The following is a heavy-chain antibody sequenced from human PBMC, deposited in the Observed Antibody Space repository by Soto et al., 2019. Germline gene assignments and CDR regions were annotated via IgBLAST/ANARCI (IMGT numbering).Heavy chain of an antibody. V-gene: IGHV3-30-3*01. CDR3: AREDERSGHPGTFHH. D-gene: IGHD2-15*01. J-gene: IGHJ1*01. CDR2: IPSRAGDNK. CDR1: GFTFSNYV. Sequence: QVQLVESGGGVVQPGRSLRLSCAASGFTFSNYVIHWVRQAPAKGLEWVALIPSRAGDNKQYADSVKGRFTISRDNSKNTLSLPMDSLRAEDTAVYYCAREDERSGHPGTFHHWGQGTQVTVSS.